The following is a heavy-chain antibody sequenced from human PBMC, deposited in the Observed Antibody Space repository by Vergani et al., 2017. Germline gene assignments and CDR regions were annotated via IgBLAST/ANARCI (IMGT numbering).Heavy chain of an antibody. D-gene: IGHD3-16*01. CDR1: GFSLSTSGMC. J-gene: IGHJ4*02. V-gene: IGHV2-70*15. Sequence: QVTLRESGPALVKPTQTLTLTCTFSGFSLSTSGMCVSWIRQPPGKALEWLARIDWDDDKYYSTSLKTRLTISKDTSKNQVVLTMTNMDPVDTATYYCARISLGEPLAHFDYWGQGTLVTVSS. CDR3: ARISLGEPLAHFDY. CDR2: IDWDDDK.